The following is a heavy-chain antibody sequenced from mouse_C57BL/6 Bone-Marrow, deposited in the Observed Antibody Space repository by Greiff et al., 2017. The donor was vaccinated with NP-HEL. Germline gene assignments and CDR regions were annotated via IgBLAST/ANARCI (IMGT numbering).Heavy chain of an antibody. V-gene: IGHV5-16*01. CDR3: ARAEGTSPWFAY. Sequence: EVKLVESEGGLVQPGSSMKLSCTASGFTFSDYYMAWVRQVPEKGLEWVANINYDGSSTYYLDSLKSRFIISRDNAKNILYLQMSSLKSEDTATYYGARAEGTSPWFAYWGQGTLVTVSA. J-gene: IGHJ3*01. CDR1: GFTFSDYY. CDR2: INYDGSST.